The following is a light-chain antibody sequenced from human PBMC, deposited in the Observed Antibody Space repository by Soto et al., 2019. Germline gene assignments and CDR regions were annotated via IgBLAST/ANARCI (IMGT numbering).Light chain of an antibody. CDR1: SSDVAVYNY. CDR3: SSYRGSRALV. Sequence: QSVLTQPASVSGSPGESITISCTGTSSDVAVYNYVSWYQHHPDKAPKLVIFEVSNRPSGVSNRFSGSKSANTASLTISGLQAEDEADYYCSSYRGSRALVFGTGTKVTVL. CDR2: EVS. V-gene: IGLV2-14*01. J-gene: IGLJ1*01.